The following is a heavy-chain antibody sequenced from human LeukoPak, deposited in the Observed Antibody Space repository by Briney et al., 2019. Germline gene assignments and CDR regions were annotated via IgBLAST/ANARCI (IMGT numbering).Heavy chain of an antibody. V-gene: IGHV4-31*03. J-gene: IGHJ4*02. D-gene: IGHD5-18*01. CDR3: VRGYSYGLIYYFDY. CDR2: IYYSGST. CDR1: GGSISSGGYY. Sequence: SETLSLTCTVSGGSISSGGYYWSWIRQHPGKGLEWIGYIYYSGSTYYNPSLKSRVTISVDTSKNQFSLKLSSVTAADTAVYYCVRGYSYGLIYYFDYWGQGTLVTVSS.